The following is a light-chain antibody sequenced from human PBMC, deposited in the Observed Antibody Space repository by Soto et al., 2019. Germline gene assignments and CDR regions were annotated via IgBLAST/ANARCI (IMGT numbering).Light chain of an antibody. CDR2: GAS. Sequence: DIQMTQSPSSLSASVGDRVTITCRASQSISTYLNWYQQKPGRAPKFLISGASTLQSGVPSRFSGAGSGTYFTLTINRLQPEDFATYYCQQSYSALPLTFGGGTKVEI. CDR1: QSISTY. J-gene: IGKJ4*01. CDR3: QQSYSALPLT. V-gene: IGKV1-39*01.